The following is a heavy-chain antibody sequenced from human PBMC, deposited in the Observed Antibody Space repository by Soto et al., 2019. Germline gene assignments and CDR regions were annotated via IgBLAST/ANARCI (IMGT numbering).Heavy chain of an antibody. J-gene: IGHJ4*02. V-gene: IGHV1-18*01. CDR1: GYTFTSYG. Sequence: ASVKVSCKASGYTFTSYGISWVRQAPGQGLEWMGWISAYNGNTNYAQKLQGRVTMTTDTSTSTAYMELRSLRSDDTAVYYCARDLPRGIVATIPLGGFDYWGQGTLVTVSS. CDR2: ISAYNGNT. D-gene: IGHD5-12*01. CDR3: ARDLPRGIVATIPLGGFDY.